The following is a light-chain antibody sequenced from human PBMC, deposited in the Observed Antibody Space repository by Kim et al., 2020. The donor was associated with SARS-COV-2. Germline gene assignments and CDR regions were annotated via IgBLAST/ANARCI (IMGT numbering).Light chain of an antibody. Sequence: DIQMTQSPSSLSASVGDRVTITCRASRSINKYLNWFQQKPGKAPKLLIYFASTLQSGVPSRFSGSASGTDFTLTIDSLQPEDFATYYCQQSYSPSGVTFGQGTSLEIK. V-gene: IGKV1-39*01. J-gene: IGKJ2*01. CDR1: RSINKY. CDR3: QQSYSPSGVT. CDR2: FAS.